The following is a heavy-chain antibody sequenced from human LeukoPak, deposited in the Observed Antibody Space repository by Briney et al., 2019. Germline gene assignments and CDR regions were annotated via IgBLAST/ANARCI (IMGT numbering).Heavy chain of an antibody. CDR2: ISGSGGST. V-gene: IGHV3-23*01. CDR1: GFTFSSYA. CDR3: AKRPGILTGPFDY. J-gene: IGHJ4*02. Sequence: LSRGSLRLSCAASGFTFSSYAMSWVRQAPGKGLEWVSAISGSGGSTYYADSVKGRFTISRDNSKNTLYLQMNSLRAEDTAVYYCAKRPGILTGPFDYWGQGTLVTVSS. D-gene: IGHD3-9*01.